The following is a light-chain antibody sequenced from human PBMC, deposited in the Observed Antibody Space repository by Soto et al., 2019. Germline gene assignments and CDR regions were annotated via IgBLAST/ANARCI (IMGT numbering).Light chain of an antibody. Sequence: DIQMTQSPSTLSPSVGDRVTITYRASQSISDWLACFQQKPGKAPKVLFYDASTLESGVPSRCSGSGYGTEFTLPIRSLHTEHYANYYCQQHNSSPWTFGQGTTVDI. CDR1: QSISDW. J-gene: IGKJ1*01. CDR3: QQHNSSPWT. CDR2: DAS. V-gene: IGKV1-5*01.